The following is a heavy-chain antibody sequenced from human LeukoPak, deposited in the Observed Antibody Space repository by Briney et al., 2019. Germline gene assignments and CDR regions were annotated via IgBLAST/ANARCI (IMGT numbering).Heavy chain of an antibody. CDR3: ARDPSGSISNDVFDI. CDR2: TIPIFGIA. CDR1: GGSFSSYA. Sequence: GASVKVSCKASGGSFSSYAISWVRQAPGQGPEWMGRTIPIFGIANYAQKFQGRVTIIADKSTSTAYMELSSLRSEDTAVYYCARDPSGSISNDVFDIWGQGTMVTVSS. D-gene: IGHD2/OR15-2a*01. V-gene: IGHV1-69*04. J-gene: IGHJ3*02.